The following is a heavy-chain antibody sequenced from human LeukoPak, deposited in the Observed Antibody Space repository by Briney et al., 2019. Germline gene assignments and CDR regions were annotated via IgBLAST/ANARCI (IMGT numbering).Heavy chain of an antibody. CDR1: GFTFSDAW. CDR2: IKSKSDGGTT. J-gene: IGHJ5*02. D-gene: IGHD6-13*01. Sequence: PGGSLRLSCVASGFTFSDAWLSRVRHIPGKGLEWVGRIKSKSDGGTTDYAAPVKGRFTISRDDSKNTMYLQVSRLKYEDTGVYYCSTGWSWGQGTPVTVSS. V-gene: IGHV3-15*01. CDR3: STGWS.